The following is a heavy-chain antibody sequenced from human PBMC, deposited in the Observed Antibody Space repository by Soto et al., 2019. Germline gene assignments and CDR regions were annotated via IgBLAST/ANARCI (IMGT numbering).Heavy chain of an antibody. V-gene: IGHV4-34*01. CDR2: IYHSGST. D-gene: IGHD2-21*01. CDR1: GGSFSGYY. J-gene: IGHJ4*02. CDR3: ARGNVVAIHY. Sequence: PSETLSLTCAVYGGSFSGYYWSWIRQPPGKGLEWIGYIYHSGSTYYNPSLKSRVTISVDRSKNQFSLKLSSVTAADTAVYYCARGNVVAIHYWGQGTLVTVSS.